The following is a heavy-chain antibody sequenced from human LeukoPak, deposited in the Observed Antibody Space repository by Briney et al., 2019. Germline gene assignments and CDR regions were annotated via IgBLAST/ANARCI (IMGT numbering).Heavy chain of an antibody. V-gene: IGHV3-21*01. CDR1: GFTFSSYS. CDR3: ATTLGSGWKFDY. CDR2: ISSNSRYT. J-gene: IGHJ4*02. D-gene: IGHD6-19*01. Sequence: PGGSLRLSCAASGFTFSSYSMNWVRQAPGKGLEWVSSISSNSRYTYYADSVKGRFTISRDNSKNMVYLQMNSLRAEDTAVYYCATTLGSGWKFDYWGQGTLVTVSS.